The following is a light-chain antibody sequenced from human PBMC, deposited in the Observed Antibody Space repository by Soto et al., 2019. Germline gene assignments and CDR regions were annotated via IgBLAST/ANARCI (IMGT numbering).Light chain of an antibody. CDR2: DVS. J-gene: IGKJ1*01. V-gene: IGKV1-5*01. Sequence: DIQMTQSPSTLSASIGDSVTITCRASQNVSHWLAWYRQKPGKAPNLLIYDVSSSESGVPSRFSGSGSGTEFTLSVSSLQPDDFATYFFQQYYGFPWTFGQGTKVEIK. CDR3: QQYYGFPWT. CDR1: QNVSHW.